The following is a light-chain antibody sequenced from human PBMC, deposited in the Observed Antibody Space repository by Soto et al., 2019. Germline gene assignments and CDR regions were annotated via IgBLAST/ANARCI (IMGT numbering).Light chain of an antibody. J-gene: IGKJ4*01. V-gene: IGKV3-11*01. CDR1: QTVGIT. CDR2: DAS. CDR3: QQRFAWPLT. Sequence: IVLTQSPATMSLSPGERASLSCRAIQTVGITLAWYQQRPGQAHSLIIYDASLRAAGIPARFSGGGAGTVFSRTIISLEPGGFAVYYCQQRFAWPLTFGGGTKLEIK.